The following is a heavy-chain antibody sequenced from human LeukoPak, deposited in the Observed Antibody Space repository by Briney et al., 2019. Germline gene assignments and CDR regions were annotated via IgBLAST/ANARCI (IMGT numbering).Heavy chain of an antibody. D-gene: IGHD3-10*01. CDR2: IIPILGIA. J-gene: IGHJ3*02. Sequence: ASVKVSCKASGGTFSSYAISWVRQSPGQGLEWMGRIIPILGIANYAQKFQGRVTITADKSTSTAYMELSSLRSEDTAVYCCARDRAEYYYGSGSYYHDAFDISGQGTMVTVSS. V-gene: IGHV1-69*04. CDR3: ARDRAEYYYGSGSYYHDAFDI. CDR1: GGTFSSYA.